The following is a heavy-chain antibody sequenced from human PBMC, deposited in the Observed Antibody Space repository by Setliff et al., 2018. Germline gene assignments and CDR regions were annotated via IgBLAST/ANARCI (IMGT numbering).Heavy chain of an antibody. J-gene: IGHJ6*02. D-gene: IGHD6-13*01. CDR1: GGSISSGSYY. Sequence: PSETLSLTCTVSGGSISSGSYYWSWIRQPAGKGLEWTGHIYTSGSTNYNPSLKSRVTISVDTSKNQFSLKLSSVTAADTAVYYCARDEGSSYFYGMDVWGQGTTVTVSS. V-gene: IGHV4-61*09. CDR2: IYTSGST. CDR3: ARDEGSSYFYGMDV.